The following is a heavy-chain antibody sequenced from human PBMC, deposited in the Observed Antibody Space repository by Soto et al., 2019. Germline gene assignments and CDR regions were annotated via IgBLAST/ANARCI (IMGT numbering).Heavy chain of an antibody. CDR3: ARIRVAARPDYYYGMDV. D-gene: IGHD6-6*01. CDR2: IIPIFGTA. Sequence: QVQLVQSGAEVKKPGSSVKVSCKASGGTFSSYAISWVRQAPGQGLEWMGGIIPIFGTANYAQKFQGRVTITADESTSTAYMELSSLRSEATAVYYCARIRVAARPDYYYGMDVWGQGTTVTVSS. CDR1: GGTFSSYA. V-gene: IGHV1-69*01. J-gene: IGHJ6*02.